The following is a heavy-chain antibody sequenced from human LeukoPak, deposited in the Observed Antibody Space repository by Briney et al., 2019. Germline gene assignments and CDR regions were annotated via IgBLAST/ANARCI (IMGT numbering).Heavy chain of an antibody. CDR3: ARVAPIYSSSLFYLDY. CDR1: GFSFSSYV. J-gene: IGHJ4*02. V-gene: IGHV3-33*01. D-gene: IGHD6-13*01. CDR2: IWYDGGNK. Sequence: GGSLRLSCAASGFSFSSYVMHWVRQAPGKGLEWVAVIWYDGGNKYYADSVKGRFTISRDNSKNTLYLQMNSLRAEDTAVYYRARVAPIYSSSLFYLDYWGQGTLVTVSS.